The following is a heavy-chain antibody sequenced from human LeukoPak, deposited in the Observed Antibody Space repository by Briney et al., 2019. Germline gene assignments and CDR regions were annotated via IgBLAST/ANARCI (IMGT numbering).Heavy chain of an antibody. CDR3: ARGPPFAS. V-gene: IGHV4-31*03. J-gene: IGHJ1*01. CDR2: IYYTGST. Sequence: SQTLSLTCTVSGASITSDDFYWNWIRQHPGKGLEWIGYIYYTGSTYYNSSLKSRFTISIDTSKNQFSLNLSSVTAADTAVYYCARGPPFASWGQGTLVTVSS. D-gene: IGHD3-16*01. CDR1: GASITSDDFY.